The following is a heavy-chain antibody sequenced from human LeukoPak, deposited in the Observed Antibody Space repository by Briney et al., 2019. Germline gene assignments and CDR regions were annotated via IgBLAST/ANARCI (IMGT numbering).Heavy chain of an antibody. CDR1: GFTFNTYA. V-gene: IGHV3-23*01. CDR2: ISGSGDST. CDR3: ARERQDTILHSGAFDI. J-gene: IGHJ3*02. Sequence: GGSLRLSCAASGFTFNTYAMSWVRQAPGKGLEWVSAISGSGDSTFYADSVKGRFTISRDNSKNTLYLQMNSLRAEDTAVYFCARERQDTILHSGAFDIWGQGTMVTVSS. D-gene: IGHD2-21*01.